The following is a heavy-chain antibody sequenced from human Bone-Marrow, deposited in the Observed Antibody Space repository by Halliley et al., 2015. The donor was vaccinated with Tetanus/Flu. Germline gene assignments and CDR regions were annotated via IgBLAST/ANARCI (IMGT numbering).Heavy chain of an antibody. CDR2: DGSTT. D-gene: IGHD3-3*01. J-gene: IGHJ6*02. Sequence: DGSTTGYAGSVKGRFTISRDNAKNTLYLQMSSLGAEDTAVYYCARALYYDFWSGSEGGLDVWGQGTTVTVSS. V-gene: IGHV3-74*01. CDR3: ARALYYDFWSGSEGGLDV.